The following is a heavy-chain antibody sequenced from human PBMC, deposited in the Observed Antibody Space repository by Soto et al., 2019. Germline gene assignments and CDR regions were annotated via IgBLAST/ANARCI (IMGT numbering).Heavy chain of an antibody. CDR1: GGSISSINW. CDR2: IYYSGST. CDR3: ARSQGVSATYWFDA. J-gene: IGHJ5*02. Sequence: PSETLSLTCGVSGGSISSINWWSWVRQTPGKGLEWIGEIYYSGSTNYNPSLTSRVTMSIDKSKNQFFLNLTSVTAADTAVYYCARSQGVSATYWFDAWGQGTLLTVSS. D-gene: IGHD2-8*01. V-gene: IGHV4-4*02.